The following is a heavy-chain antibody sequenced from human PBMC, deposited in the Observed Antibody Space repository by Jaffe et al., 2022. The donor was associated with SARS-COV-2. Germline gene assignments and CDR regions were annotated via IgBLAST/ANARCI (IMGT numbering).Heavy chain of an antibody. V-gene: IGHV2-5*02. CDR2: VYWDDDK. D-gene: IGHD5-18*01. J-gene: IGHJ4*02. CDR1: GFSLTTFGVG. Sequence: QITLKESGPALVPPTETLTLTCSFSGFSLTTFGVGVGWIRQSPGKAPEWLALVYWDDDKRYSPSLSSRLTITKDDSKNQVVLTMTNVDLNDTGTYYCARRESYDSAGWYGFDYWGQGTLATVSS. CDR3: ARRESYDSAGWYGFDY.